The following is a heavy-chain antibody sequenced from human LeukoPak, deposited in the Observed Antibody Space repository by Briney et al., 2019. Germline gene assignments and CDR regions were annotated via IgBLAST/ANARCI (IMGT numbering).Heavy chain of an antibody. V-gene: IGHV3-21*01. D-gene: IGHD3-10*01. Sequence: GGSLRLSCAASGFTFSSYSMNWVRQAPGKGLEWVSSISSSSSYIYYADSVKGRFTISRDNAKNSLYLQMNSLRAEDTAVYYCARSRITMVRGVLSGCYMDVWGKGTTVTVSS. J-gene: IGHJ6*03. CDR2: ISSSSSYI. CDR3: ARSRITMVRGVLSGCYMDV. CDR1: GFTFSSYS.